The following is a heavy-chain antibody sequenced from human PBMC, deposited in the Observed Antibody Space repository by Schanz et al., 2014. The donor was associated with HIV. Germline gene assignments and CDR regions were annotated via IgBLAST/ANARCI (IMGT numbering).Heavy chain of an antibody. D-gene: IGHD5-12*01. CDR2: ISGSGGTI. Sequence: EVQLVESGGTVVQPGGSLRLSCAASGFTFSNFGISWVRQAPGKGLEWVSFISGSGGTIYYADSVKGRFTVSRDNSKNTLYLQMNSLRAEDTAVYYCAKDLGGFSAYEAYTSGRGYWGQGTLVIVSS. CDR3: AKDLGGFSAYEAYTSGRGY. CDR1: GFTFSNFG. V-gene: IGHV3-23*04. J-gene: IGHJ4*02.